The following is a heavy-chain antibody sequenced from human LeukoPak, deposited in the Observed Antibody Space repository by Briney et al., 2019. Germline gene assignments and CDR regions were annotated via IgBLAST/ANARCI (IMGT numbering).Heavy chain of an antibody. Sequence: GGSLRLSCAASGFTLSNYGMHWVRQAPGKGLEWVAVLSFDGSAKYYADSVKGRFTISRDNSKNTLYLQMNSLRAEDTALYYCAQDYTRQIVGATAIEYWGQGTLVTVSS. CDR1: GFTLSNYG. CDR3: AQDYTRQIVGATAIEY. V-gene: IGHV3-30*18. CDR2: LSFDGSAK. D-gene: IGHD1-26*01. J-gene: IGHJ4*02.